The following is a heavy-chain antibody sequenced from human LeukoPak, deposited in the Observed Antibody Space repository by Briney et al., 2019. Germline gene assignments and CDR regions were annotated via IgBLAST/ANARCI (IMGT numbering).Heavy chain of an antibody. CDR1: GGSFSGYY. D-gene: IGHD3-16*02. CDR2: INHSGST. Sequence: SETLSLTCAVYGGSFSGYYWSWIRQPPGKGLEWIGEINHSGSTNYNPSLKSRVTISVDTSKNQFSLKLSSVTAADTAVYYCARRPVYDYVWGSYRPLGYFDYWGQGTLVTVSS. V-gene: IGHV4-34*01. J-gene: IGHJ4*02. CDR3: ARRPVYDYVWGSYRPLGYFDY.